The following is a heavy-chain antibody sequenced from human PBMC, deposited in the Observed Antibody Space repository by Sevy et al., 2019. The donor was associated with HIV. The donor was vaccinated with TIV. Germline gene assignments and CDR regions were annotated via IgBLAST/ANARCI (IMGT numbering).Heavy chain of an antibody. CDR3: ARNGGAYDKGFDP. Sequence: GGSLRLSCAASGFTFSNYEMNWVRQVPGKGLEWVSYISNSGSTMYYADSVKGRFTISRDNAKKSLYLQMNSLRVEDTAFYYCARNGGAYDKGFDPWGQGTLVTVPS. D-gene: IGHD3-22*01. J-gene: IGHJ5*02. V-gene: IGHV3-48*03. CDR1: GFTFSNYE. CDR2: ISNSGSTM.